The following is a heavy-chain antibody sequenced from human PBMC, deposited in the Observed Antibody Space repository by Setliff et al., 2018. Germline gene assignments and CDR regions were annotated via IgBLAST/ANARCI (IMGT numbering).Heavy chain of an antibody. J-gene: IGHJ3*02. Sequence: PSETLSLTCTVSGGSISSYYWSWIRQPPGKGLEWIGYIYYSGSTNYNPSLKSRVTISVDTSKNQFSLKLSSVTAADTAVYYCARHQRAQYYYGSGRSAFDIWGQGTMVTVSS. CDR1: GGSISSYY. CDR3: ARHQRAQYYYGSGRSAFDI. D-gene: IGHD3-10*01. CDR2: IYYSGST. V-gene: IGHV4-59*08.